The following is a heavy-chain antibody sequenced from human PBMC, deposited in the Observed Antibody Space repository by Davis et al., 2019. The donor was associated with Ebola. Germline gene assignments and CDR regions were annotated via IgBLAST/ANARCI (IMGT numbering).Heavy chain of an antibody. D-gene: IGHD2-21*01. CDR2: ISYDGSNK. Sequence: GGSLRLSCAASGFTFSSYAMPWVRQAPGKGLEWVAVISYDGSNKYYADSVKGRFTISRDNSKNTLYLQMNSLRAEDTAVYYCARDTWGDPYYYYGMDVWGQGTTVTVSS. CDR3: ARDTWGDPYYYYGMDV. V-gene: IGHV3-30*04. J-gene: IGHJ6*02. CDR1: GFTFSSYA.